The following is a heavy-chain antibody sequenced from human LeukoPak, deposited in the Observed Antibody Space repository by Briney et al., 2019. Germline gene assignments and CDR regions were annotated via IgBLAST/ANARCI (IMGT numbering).Heavy chain of an antibody. J-gene: IGHJ4*02. CDR2: IYYSGST. D-gene: IGHD6-13*01. Sequence: PSETLSLTCTVSGYSISSGYYWGWIRQPPGKGLEWIGSIYYSGSTYYNPSLKSRVTISVDTSKNQFSLKLSSVTAADTAVYYCARQDSSSWDFDYWGQGTLVTVSS. CDR3: ARQDSSSWDFDY. CDR1: GYSISSGYY. V-gene: IGHV4-38-2*02.